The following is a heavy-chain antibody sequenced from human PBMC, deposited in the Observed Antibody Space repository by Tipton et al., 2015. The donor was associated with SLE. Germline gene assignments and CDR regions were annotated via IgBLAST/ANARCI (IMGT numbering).Heavy chain of an antibody. D-gene: IGHD3-16*01. V-gene: IGHV4-34*01. CDR2: INHSGST. CDR1: GGSFSDYY. Sequence: TLSLTCAVYGGSFSDYYWSWIRQPPGKGLEWIGEINHSGSTNYNPSLKSRVTISVDTSKNQFSLKLSSVTAADTAVYYCARLGGAYDAFDIWGQGTLVTVSS. J-gene: IGHJ3*02. CDR3: ARLGGAYDAFDI.